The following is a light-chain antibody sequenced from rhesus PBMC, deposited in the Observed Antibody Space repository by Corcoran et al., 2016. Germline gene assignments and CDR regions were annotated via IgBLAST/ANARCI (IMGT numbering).Light chain of an antibody. Sequence: DIQMTQSPSSLSASVGDRVTITCRASQGIHTFLNWYQQKPGKPPKRLIYGASSLDSGVPSRFSGCGSGTDFTLPISILQPEGLATYYCLRYNSDPYSFGQGTKIEIK. V-gene: IGKV1-43*02. CDR3: LRYNSDPYS. J-gene: IGKJ2*01. CDR2: GAS. CDR1: QGIHTF.